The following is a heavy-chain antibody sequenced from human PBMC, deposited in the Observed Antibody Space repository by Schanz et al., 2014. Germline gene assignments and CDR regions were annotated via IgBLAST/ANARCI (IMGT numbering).Heavy chain of an antibody. CDR3: AKDSRGSSFDMDV. CDR1: GFTFSSYA. V-gene: IGHV3-23*04. Sequence: EVQLVESGGGLVQPGGSLRFSCAASGFTFSSYAMSWVRQAPGKGLEWVSAISGSGGSTYYADSVKGRFTISRDNSKNSLYLQMNSLRTEDTALYYCAKDSRGSSFDMDVWGQGTTVTVSS. J-gene: IGHJ6*02. CDR2: ISGSGGST. D-gene: IGHD1-26*01.